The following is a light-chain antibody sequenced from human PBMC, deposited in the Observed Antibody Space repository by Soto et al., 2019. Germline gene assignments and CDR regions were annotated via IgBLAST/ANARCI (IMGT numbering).Light chain of an antibody. CDR1: SSNIGSNT. CDR2: TDN. V-gene: IGLV1-44*01. J-gene: IGLJ1*01. Sequence: VLTQPPSASGTPGQRVAVSCSGSSSNIGSNTVNWYQQLPGTAPKLLIYTDNQRPSGVPDRFSGSKSGTSASLAISGLQSEDEADYYCAAWDDSLNGYVFGTGTKVTVL. CDR3: AAWDDSLNGYV.